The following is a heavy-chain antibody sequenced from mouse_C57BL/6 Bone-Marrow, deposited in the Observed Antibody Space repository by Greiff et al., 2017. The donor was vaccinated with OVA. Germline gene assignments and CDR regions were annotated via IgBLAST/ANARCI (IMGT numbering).Heavy chain of an antibody. CDR3: APLYYGNYAFAY. J-gene: IGHJ3*01. CDR1: GYTFTGYW. CDR2: ILPGSGST. D-gene: IGHD2-1*01. Sequence: VQLQESGAELMKPGASVKLSCKATGYTFTGYWIEWVKQRPGHGLEWIGEILPGSGSTYYNEKFKGKATFTADTSSNTAYMQLSSLTTEDSAIYYCAPLYYGNYAFAYWGQGTLVTVSA. V-gene: IGHV1-9*01.